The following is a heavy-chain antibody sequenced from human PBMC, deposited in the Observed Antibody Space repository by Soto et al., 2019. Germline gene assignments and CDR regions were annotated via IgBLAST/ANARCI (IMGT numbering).Heavy chain of an antibody. V-gene: IGHV3-23*01. CDR3: AKVQPGLGSSWDDY. CDR2: ISGSGGST. CDR1: GFTFNRYA. D-gene: IGHD6-13*01. Sequence: GGSLRLSCAASGFTFNRYAMSWVRQAPGKGLEWVSTISGSGGSTYYADSVQGRFSISRDNSKNTLYLQMNSLRAEDTAVYYCAKVQPGLGSSWDDYGGQGTLVTVS. J-gene: IGHJ4*02.